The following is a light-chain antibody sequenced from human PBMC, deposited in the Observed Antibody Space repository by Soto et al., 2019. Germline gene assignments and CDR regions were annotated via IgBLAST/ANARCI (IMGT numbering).Light chain of an antibody. CDR2: LGF. Sequence: DIVMTQSPLSLPVTPGEPASISCRSSQSLLHSNGYTYLDWDLQKPGQSPQLLSYLGFNRAPGVPDRLSDSGAGTDFTLKISRVRAEDVEVDYCMQGLQAFYPFGQGTKLDIQ. V-gene: IGKV2-28*01. J-gene: IGKJ2*01. CDR3: MQGLQAFYP. CDR1: QSLLHSNGYTY.